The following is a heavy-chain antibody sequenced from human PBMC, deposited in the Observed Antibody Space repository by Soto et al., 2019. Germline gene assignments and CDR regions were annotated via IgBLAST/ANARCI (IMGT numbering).Heavy chain of an antibody. D-gene: IGHD1-26*01. V-gene: IGHV1-18*01. CDR3: ARDGGSGGYYYYYGMDV. Sequence: QVQLVQSGAEVKKPGASVKVSCKASGYTFTSYGISWVRQAPGQGLEWMGWISAYNGNTNYAQKLQGRVTMTTDTSTSTAYMELRSLRSDDTAVYCCARDGGSGGYYYYYGMDVWGQGTTVTVSS. CDR1: GYTFTSYG. J-gene: IGHJ6*02. CDR2: ISAYNGNT.